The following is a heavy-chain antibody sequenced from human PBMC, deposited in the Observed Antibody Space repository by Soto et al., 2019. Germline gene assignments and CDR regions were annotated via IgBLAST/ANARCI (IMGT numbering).Heavy chain of an antibody. CDR2: ISSSSSYI. CDR1: GFTFSDYG. Sequence: EVQLVESGGGLVKPGGSLRLSCAASGFTFSDYGVNWVRQAPGKGLEWVSSISSSSSYIYYADSVKGRFTISRDTAKNSLYVQMNSLRAEDTGVYYCARRGSGSSLSFFDYWGQGTLVTVSS. CDR3: ARRGSGSSLSFFDY. J-gene: IGHJ4*02. D-gene: IGHD3-10*01. V-gene: IGHV3-21*01.